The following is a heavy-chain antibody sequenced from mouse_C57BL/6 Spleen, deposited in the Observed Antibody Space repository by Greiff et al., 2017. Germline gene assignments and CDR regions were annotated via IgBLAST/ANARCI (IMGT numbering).Heavy chain of an antibody. D-gene: IGHD1-2*01. J-gene: IGHJ4*01. Sequence: VQLQQPGAVLVKPGASVKLSCKASGYTFTSYWMPWVQQRPGQGPEWIGMIHPIGCSINYTEKFKSQATLSVDKSSSTVYMQLSNLTSEDSAVYYCACDGHYYAMDYWGQGTSVTVSS. V-gene: IGHV1-64*01. CDR1: GYTFTSYW. CDR3: ACDGHYYAMDY. CDR2: IHPIGCSI.